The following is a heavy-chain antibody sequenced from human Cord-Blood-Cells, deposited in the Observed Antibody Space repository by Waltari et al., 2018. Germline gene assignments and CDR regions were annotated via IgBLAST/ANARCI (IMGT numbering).Heavy chain of an antibody. J-gene: IGHJ3*02. CDR2: IYHSGST. CDR3: ARVGGDYVSHDAFDI. D-gene: IGHD4-17*01. Sequence: QVQLQESGPGLVKPSGTLSLTCAVSGGSISSSNWWSWVRQPPGKGLEWIGEIYHSGSTNYNPSLKRRVTISVDKSKNQFSLKLSSVTAADTAVYYCARVGGDYVSHDAFDIWGQGTMVTVSS. CDR1: GGSISSSNW. V-gene: IGHV4-4*02.